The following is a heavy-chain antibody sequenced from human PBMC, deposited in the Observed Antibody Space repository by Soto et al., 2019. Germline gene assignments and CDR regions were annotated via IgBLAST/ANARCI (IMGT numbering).Heavy chain of an antibody. CDR1: GYTFTGYY. CDR2: INPNSGGT. J-gene: IGHJ4*02. CDR3: ARELTFGGVIDEIDY. Sequence: ASVKVSCKASGYTFTGYYIHWVRQAPGQGLEWMGWINPNSGGTNYAQKFQGRVTMTRDTSISTAYMELSRLRSDDTAVYYCARELTFGGVIDEIDYWGQGTLVTVSS. D-gene: IGHD3-16*02. V-gene: IGHV1-2*02.